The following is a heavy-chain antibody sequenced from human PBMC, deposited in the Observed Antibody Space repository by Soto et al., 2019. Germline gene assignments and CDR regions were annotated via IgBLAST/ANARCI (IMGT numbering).Heavy chain of an antibody. D-gene: IGHD3-3*01. V-gene: IGHV4-30-4*01. CDR2: IYNSGST. Sequence: QVQLQEWGPGLVEPSQTLSLTCTVSGGSVSSGGYFWSWIRQPPGEGLEWIGHIYNSGSTYSNPSLRGRVNISVDTSKSQFSLKLSSVTAADTAVYYCARGPSADKIDFWGQGTLVTVSS. CDR3: ARGPSADKIDF. CDR1: GGSVSSGGYF. J-gene: IGHJ4*02.